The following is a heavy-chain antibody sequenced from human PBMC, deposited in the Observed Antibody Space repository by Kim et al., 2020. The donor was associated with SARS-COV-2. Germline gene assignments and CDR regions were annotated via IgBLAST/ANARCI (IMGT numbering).Heavy chain of an antibody. D-gene: IGHD4-17*01. CDR3: AKETRSPYGDYFHYYYGMDV. J-gene: IGHJ6*02. Sequence: RFTISRDNSKNTLYLQMNSRRAEDTAVYYCAKETRSPYGDYFHYYYGMDVWGQGTTVTVSS. V-gene: IGHV3-33*06.